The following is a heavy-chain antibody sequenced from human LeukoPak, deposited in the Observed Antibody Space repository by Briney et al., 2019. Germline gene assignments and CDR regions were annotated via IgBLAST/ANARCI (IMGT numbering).Heavy chain of an antibody. V-gene: IGHV1-8*03. CDR2: MNPNSGNT. CDR1: GYTFTSYD. J-gene: IGHJ6*03. D-gene: IGHD3-3*01. CDR3: ARGPRNYDFWSGHYSHYYMDV. Sequence: ASVKVSCKASGYTFTSYDINWVRQATGQGLEWMGWMNPNSGNTGYAQKFQGRVTITRNTSISTAYMELSSLRSEDTAVYYCARGPRNYDFWSGHYSHYYMDVWGKGTTVTVSS.